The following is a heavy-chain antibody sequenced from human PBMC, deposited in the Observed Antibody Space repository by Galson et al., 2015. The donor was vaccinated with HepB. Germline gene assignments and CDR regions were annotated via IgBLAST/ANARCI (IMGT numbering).Heavy chain of an antibody. V-gene: IGHV3-30*14. CDR1: SAASRFSLSRYT. J-gene: IGHJ5*02. CDR2: ISYDGGDQ. CDR3: ARADPISILGFCTGRDNWFDP. Sequence: SLRLSCAASSAASRFSLSRYTMFWVRQAPGKGLEWVTTISYDGGDQYYADSVKDRFTVSRDNSKNVLFLQMRALRPEVTAVYFCARADPISILGFCTGRDNWFDPWGQGTLVTVSS. D-gene: IGHD2-8*02.